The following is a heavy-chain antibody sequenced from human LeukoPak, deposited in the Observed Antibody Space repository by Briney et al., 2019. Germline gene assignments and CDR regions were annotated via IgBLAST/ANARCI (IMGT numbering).Heavy chain of an antibody. D-gene: IGHD1-26*01. CDR1: GGTFSSYA. J-gene: IGHJ5*02. CDR2: IIPIFGTA. CDR3: ASRWELQNWFYP. V-gene: IGHV1-69*05. Sequence: SVKVSCKASGGTFSSYAISWVRQAPGQGLEWMGGIIPIFGTANYAQKFQGRVTITTDESTSTAYMELSSLRSEDTAVYYCASRWELQNWFYPWGQGTLVTVSS.